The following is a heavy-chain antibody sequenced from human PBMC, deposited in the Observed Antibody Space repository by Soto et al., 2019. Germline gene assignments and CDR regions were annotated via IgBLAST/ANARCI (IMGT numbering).Heavy chain of an antibody. J-gene: IGHJ4*02. CDR3: ARGGPLIEVATRTLFDF. Sequence: GGSLRLSCAASGFTFSYYAMHWVRQAPGKGLEWVAVISYDGSNKYYADSVKGRFTISRDNSKNTLYLQMNSLRAEDTAVYYCARGGPLIEVATRTLFDFWGQGTLVTVSS. CDR2: ISYDGSNK. V-gene: IGHV3-30-3*01. CDR1: GFTFSYYA. D-gene: IGHD5-12*01.